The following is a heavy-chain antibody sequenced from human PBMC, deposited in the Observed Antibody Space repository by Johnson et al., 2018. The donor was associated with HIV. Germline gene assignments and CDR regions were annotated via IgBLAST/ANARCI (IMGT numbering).Heavy chain of an antibody. CDR3: ARVQLLADDVFNI. D-gene: IGHD3-10*01. V-gene: IGHV3-74*02. Sequence: MQLVESGGDLVQPGGSLRLSCVGSGFTFSTNWMHWVRQAPGKGLVWVSRINSDGSSTSYAASVKGRFTISRDNAKNTLYLQMDSLGAEDTAVYYCARVQLLADDVFNIWGQGTMVTVSS. J-gene: IGHJ3*02. CDR2: INSDGSST. CDR1: GFTFSTNW.